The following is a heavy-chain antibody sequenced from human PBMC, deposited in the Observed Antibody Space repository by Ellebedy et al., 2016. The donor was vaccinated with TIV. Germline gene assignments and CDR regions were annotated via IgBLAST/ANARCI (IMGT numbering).Heavy chain of an antibody. J-gene: IGHJ6*02. CDR1: DGSINNHY. Sequence: SETLSLTXTVSDGSINNHYWSWVRQPPGKGLEWIGFSHYTGNSNYNPSIKSRASISVDTPRNQFYLRLTSVTAADTAVDYCGGAVLGTYGIDVWGQGTTVTVSS. CDR3: GGAVLGTYGIDV. V-gene: IGHV4-59*11. D-gene: IGHD1-7*01. CDR2: SHYTGNS.